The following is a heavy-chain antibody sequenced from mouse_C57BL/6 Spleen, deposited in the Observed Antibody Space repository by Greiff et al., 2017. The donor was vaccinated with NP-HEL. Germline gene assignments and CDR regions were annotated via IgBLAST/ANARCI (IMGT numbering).Heavy chain of an antibody. D-gene: IGHD4-1*01. J-gene: IGHJ1*03. CDR3: ARLGRDWYFDV. V-gene: IGHV1-69*01. CDR1: GYTFTSYW. CDR2: IDPSDSYT. Sequence: QVQLQQPGAELVIPGASVKLSCKASGYTFTSYWMHWVKQRPGQGLEWIGEIDPSDSYTNYNQKFKGKSTLTVDKSSSTAYMQLSSLTSEDSAVYYCARLGRDWYFDVWGTGTTVTVSS.